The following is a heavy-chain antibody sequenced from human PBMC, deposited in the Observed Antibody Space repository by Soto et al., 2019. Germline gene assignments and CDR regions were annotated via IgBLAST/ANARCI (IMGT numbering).Heavy chain of an antibody. J-gene: IGHJ6*02. CDR2: ISYDGSNK. CDR1: GFTFSSSP. CDR3: ASTTGDFWSGYYPYYYYYYGMDV. D-gene: IGHD3-3*01. V-gene: IGHV3-30-3*01. Sequence: PGGSLRLSCAASGFTFSSSPISWVRQAPGKGLEWVAVISYDGSNKYYADSVEGRVTISRDNSKNTLYLQMNSLRAEDTAVYYCASTTGDFWSGYYPYYYYYYGMDVWGQGTTVTVSS.